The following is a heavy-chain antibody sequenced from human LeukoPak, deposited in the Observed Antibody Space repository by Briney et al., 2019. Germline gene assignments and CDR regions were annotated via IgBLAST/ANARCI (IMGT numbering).Heavy chain of an antibody. Sequence: SETLSLTCAVYGGSFSGYYWSWIRQPPGKGLEWIGEINHSGSTNYNPSLKSRVTISVDTSKNRFSLKLSSVTAADTAVYYCARSRQLVRSFDYWGQGTLVTVSS. CDR2: INHSGST. CDR1: GGSFSGYY. CDR3: ARSRQLVRSFDY. V-gene: IGHV4-34*01. J-gene: IGHJ4*02. D-gene: IGHD6-6*01.